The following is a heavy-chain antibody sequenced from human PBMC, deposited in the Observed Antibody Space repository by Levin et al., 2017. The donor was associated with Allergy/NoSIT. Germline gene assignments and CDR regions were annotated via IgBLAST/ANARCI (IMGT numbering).Heavy chain of an antibody. D-gene: IGHD6-13*01. V-gene: IGHV3-21*01. CDR1: GFTFSSYS. Sequence: PGGSLRLSCAASGFTFSSYSMNWVRQAPGKGLEWVSSISSSSSYIYYADSVKGRFTISRDNAKNSLYLQMNSLRAEDTAVYYCARDLGSSWSNNWFDPWGQGTLVTVSS. J-gene: IGHJ5*02. CDR2: ISSSSSYI. CDR3: ARDLGSSWSNNWFDP.